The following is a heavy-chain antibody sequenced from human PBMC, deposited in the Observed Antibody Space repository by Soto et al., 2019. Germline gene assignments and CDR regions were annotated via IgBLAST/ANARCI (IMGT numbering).Heavy chain of an antibody. CDR3: ARGGYSYGQGDY. V-gene: IGHV1-8*01. J-gene: IGHJ4*02. D-gene: IGHD5-18*01. CDR1: GYTFTSYD. CDR2: MNPNSGNT. Sequence: ASVQVSCKASGYTFTSYDINWVRQATGQGLEWMGWMNPNSGNTGYAQKFQGRVTMTRNTSISTAYMELSSLRSEDTAVYYCARGGYSYGQGDYWGQGTLVTVSS.